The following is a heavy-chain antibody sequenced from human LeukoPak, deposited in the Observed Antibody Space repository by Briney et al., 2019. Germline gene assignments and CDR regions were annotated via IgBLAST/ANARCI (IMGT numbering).Heavy chain of an antibody. Sequence: PPETLSLTCTVSGGSISSYYWCWIRQPPGKGLEWIGYIYSSRSTTYTPSLKTRVTISVDTSKNQVSLKLSPVIAADTAVYSWARHDPITHEGGTFDYWGPGTLVTVSS. CDR1: GGSISSYY. V-gene: IGHV4-4*09. CDR3: ARHDPITHEGGTFDY. CDR2: IYSSRST. D-gene: IGHD3-3*01. J-gene: IGHJ4*02.